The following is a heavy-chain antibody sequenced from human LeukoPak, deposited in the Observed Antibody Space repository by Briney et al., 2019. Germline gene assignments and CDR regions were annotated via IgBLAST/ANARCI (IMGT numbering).Heavy chain of an antibody. CDR1: GFTFSSYS. CDR2: ISTSSSTI. Sequence: GGSLRLSCAASGFTFSSYSMNWVRQAPGKGLEWVSYISTSSSTIYYADSVKGRFTISRDNAKNSLYLQMSSLRDDDTAVYFCARSRGVSDYWGQGTLVTVS. V-gene: IGHV3-48*02. CDR3: ARSRGVSDY. D-gene: IGHD3-10*01. J-gene: IGHJ4*02.